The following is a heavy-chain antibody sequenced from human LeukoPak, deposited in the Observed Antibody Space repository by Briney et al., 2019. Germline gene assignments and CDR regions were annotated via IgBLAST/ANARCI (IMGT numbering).Heavy chain of an antibody. CDR1: GFTFSSYG. V-gene: IGHV3-33*01. CDR3: ARDFSLQLFDY. D-gene: IGHD5-24*01. Sequence: GGSLRLSCAASGFTFSSYGFHWVRQAPGKGLEWVAVIWSDGSYKYYADSVKGRFTISRDDSKNTLYLQMNSLRAEDTAVYYCARDFSLQLFDYWGQGTLVTV. CDR2: IWSDGSYK. J-gene: IGHJ4*02.